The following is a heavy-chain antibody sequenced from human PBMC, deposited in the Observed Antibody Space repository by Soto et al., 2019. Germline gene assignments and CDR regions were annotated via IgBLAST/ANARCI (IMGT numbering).Heavy chain of an antibody. CDR3: ASEPSP. CDR1: GASISSGGYY. V-gene: IGHV4-31*03. Sequence: QAQLQESGPGLVKPSQTLSLTCTVSGASISSGGYYWGWIRQHPGKGLEWIGYIYYSGSTYYNPSLTSRVAISVDTCKTQFSLTLSSGTAADTAVYYCASEPSPWGQGTLVTVSS. J-gene: IGHJ5*02. CDR2: IYYSGST.